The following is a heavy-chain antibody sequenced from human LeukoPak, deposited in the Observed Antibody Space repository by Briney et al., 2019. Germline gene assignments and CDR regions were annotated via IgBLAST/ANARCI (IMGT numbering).Heavy chain of an antibody. V-gene: IGHV3-33*08. CDR1: GFTFSSYG. CDR3: ARDSLSSGWPNYYYYGMDV. J-gene: IGHJ6*02. Sequence: GGSLRLSCAASGFTFSSYGMHWVRQAPGKGLEWVAVIRYDGSNKYYADSVKGRFTISRDNSKNTLYLQMNSLRAEDTAVYYCARDSLSSGWPNYYYYGMDVWGQGTTVTVSS. D-gene: IGHD6-19*01. CDR2: IRYDGSNK.